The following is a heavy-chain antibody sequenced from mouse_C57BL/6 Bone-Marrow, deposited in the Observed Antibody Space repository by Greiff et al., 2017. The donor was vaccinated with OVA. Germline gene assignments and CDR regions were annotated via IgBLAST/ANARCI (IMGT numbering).Heavy chain of an antibody. CDR1: GYTFTEYT. V-gene: IGHV1-62-2*01. CDR2: FYPGSGSI. D-gene: IGHD2-5*01. J-gene: IGHJ4*01. CDR3: ARHEVAYYSNYGAMDY. Sequence: VQVVESGAELVKPGASVKLSCKASGYTFTEYTIHWVKQRSGQGLEWIGWFYPGSGSIKYNEKFKDKATLTADKSSSTVYMELSRLTSEDSAVYFCARHEVAYYSNYGAMDYWGQGTSVTVSS.